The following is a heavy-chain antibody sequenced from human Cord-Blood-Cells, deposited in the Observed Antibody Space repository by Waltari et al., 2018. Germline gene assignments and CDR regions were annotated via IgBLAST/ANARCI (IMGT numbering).Heavy chain of an antibody. CDR2: IKSKADGGTT. D-gene: IGHD6-19*01. J-gene: IGHJ4*02. Sequence: EVQLVESGGGLVKPGGSLRLSCAASGFTFSNAWMSWVRQAPGKGLGGVGHIKSKADGGTTDYAAPVKGRFTISRDDSKNTLYLQMNSLKTEDTAVYYCTTAPFSGPEVYWGQGTLVTVSS. V-gene: IGHV3-15*01. CDR1: GFTFSNAW. CDR3: TTAPFSGPEVY.